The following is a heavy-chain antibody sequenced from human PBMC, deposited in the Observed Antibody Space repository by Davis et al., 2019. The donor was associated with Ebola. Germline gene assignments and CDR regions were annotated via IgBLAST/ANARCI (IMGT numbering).Heavy chain of an antibody. D-gene: IGHD3-22*01. CDR2: INHSGST. CDR1: VFSFLSSSYY. CDR3: ATTYTYYYDSSGYYTRYYFDY. V-gene: IGHV4-39*01. J-gene: IGHJ4*02. Sequence: MPSETLSLTCTVSVFSFLSSSYYWSWIRQPPGQGLEWIGEINHSGSTNYNPSLKSRVTISVDTSKNQFSLNLSSVTAADTAVSYCATTYTYYYDSSGYYTRYYFDYWGQGTLVTVSS.